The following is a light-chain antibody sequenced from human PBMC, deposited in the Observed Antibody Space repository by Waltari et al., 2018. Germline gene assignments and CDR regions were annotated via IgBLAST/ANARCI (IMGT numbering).Light chain of an antibody. J-gene: IGLJ1*01. Sequence: QSVLTQPPSVSGAPGQRVTISCTGSDSNIGAGYHVHWYHQRPGKAPKLLIHGNTNRPSGVPDRFAAAPSGTSASLAITGLQAEDEGDYYCQSYDIGLSGPYVFGSGTEVTVL. CDR2: GNT. CDR3: QSYDIGLSGPYV. V-gene: IGLV1-40*01. CDR1: DSNIGAGYH.